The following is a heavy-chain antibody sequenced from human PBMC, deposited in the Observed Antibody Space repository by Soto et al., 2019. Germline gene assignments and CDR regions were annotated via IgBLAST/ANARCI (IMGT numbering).Heavy chain of an antibody. V-gene: IGHV4-4*07. D-gene: IGHD6-13*01. J-gene: IGHJ5*02. CDR3: ARSSHKESWFNP. CDR1: NGSLSNSY. CDR2: IYTSGST. Sequence: QVQLQESGPGLVKPSETLSLSCTVSNGSLSNSYWNWIRQPAGKGLEWIGRIYTSGSTNFNPSLRSRVTMPVDTSKTQFSLKLNSVTAADTAVYYCARSSHKESWFNPWGQGTLVTVSS.